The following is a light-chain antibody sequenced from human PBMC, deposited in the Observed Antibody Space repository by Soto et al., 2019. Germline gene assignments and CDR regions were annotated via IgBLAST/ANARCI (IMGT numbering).Light chain of an antibody. CDR2: INYDGTH. J-gene: IGLJ3*02. Sequence: QLVLTQSPSASASLGASVKLTCTLSSGYSTYAIAWHQQQSEQGPRFLMKINYDGTHSKGDGFFDRFSGSSSGAERHLTISSLQSEDEPDYYCQSLGTGIQVFGGGTKLTVL. CDR3: QSLGTGIQV. CDR1: SGYSTYA. V-gene: IGLV4-69*01.